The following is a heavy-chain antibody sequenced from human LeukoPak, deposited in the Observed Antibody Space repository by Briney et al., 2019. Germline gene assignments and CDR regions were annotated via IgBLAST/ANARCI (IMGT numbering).Heavy chain of an antibody. V-gene: IGHV3-21*01. CDR1: GFTFSSYS. CDR2: ISSSSSYI. J-gene: IGHJ4*02. D-gene: IGHD5-24*01. CDR3: ARDWVRYGDGYNYPVDY. Sequence: GGSLRLSCAASGFTFSSYSMNWVRQAPGKGLEWVSSISSSSSYIYYADSVKGRFTISRDNAKNSLYLQMNSLRAEDTAVYYCARDWVRYGDGYNYPVDYWGQGTLVTVSS.